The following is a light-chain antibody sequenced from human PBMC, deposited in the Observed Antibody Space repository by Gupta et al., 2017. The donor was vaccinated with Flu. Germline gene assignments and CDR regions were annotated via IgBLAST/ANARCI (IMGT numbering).Light chain of an antibody. Sequence: DIQMPQSPSTLSASVGDRVTITCRASQSISSWLAWYQQKPGKPPKLLIYMASTLETGVPSRFAGSGSGTECTLTISSLQPDDFATYYCQEYNRYSWTFGQGTKVEIK. CDR2: MAS. CDR1: QSISSW. V-gene: IGKV1-5*03. CDR3: QEYNRYSWT. J-gene: IGKJ1*01.